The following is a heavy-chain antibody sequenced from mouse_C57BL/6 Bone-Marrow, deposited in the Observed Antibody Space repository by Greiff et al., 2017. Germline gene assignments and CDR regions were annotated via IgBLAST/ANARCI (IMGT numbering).Heavy chain of an antibody. J-gene: IGHJ3*01. V-gene: IGHV1-62-2*01. CDR3: ARHEDGSSPFAY. Sequence: QVHVKQSGAELVKPGASVKLSCKASGYTFTEYTIHWVKQRSGQGLEWIGWFYPGSGSIKYNEKFKDKAPLTADKSSSTVYMELSRLTSEDSAVYFCARHEDGSSPFAYWGQGTLVTVSA. CDR2: FYPGSGSI. CDR1: GYTFTEYT. D-gene: IGHD1-1*01.